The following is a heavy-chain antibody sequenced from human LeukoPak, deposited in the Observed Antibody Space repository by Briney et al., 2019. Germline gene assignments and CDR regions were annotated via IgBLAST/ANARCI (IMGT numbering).Heavy chain of an antibody. Sequence: ASVKVSCKASGYTFTGYYMHWVRQAPGQVLEWMGWINPNSGGTNYAQKFQGRVTMTRDTSISTAYMELSRLRSDDTAVYYCARVGPDYYYYMDVWGKGTTVTISS. CDR2: INPNSGGT. CDR3: ARVGPDYYYYMDV. CDR1: GYTFTGYY. V-gene: IGHV1-2*02. J-gene: IGHJ6*03.